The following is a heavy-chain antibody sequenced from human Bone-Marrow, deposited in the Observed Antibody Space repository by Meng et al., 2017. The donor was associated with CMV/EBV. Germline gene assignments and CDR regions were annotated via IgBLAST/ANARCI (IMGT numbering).Heavy chain of an antibody. Sequence: GGSLRLSCAASGFTFSSYWMSWVRQAPGKGLEWVAFIRYDGSNKYYADSVKGRFTISRDNSKNTLYLQMNSLRAEDTAVYYCAKDLISSTSCYTCPHYGMDVWGQGTTVTVSS. J-gene: IGHJ6*02. CDR1: GFTFSSYW. V-gene: IGHV3-30*02. CDR3: AKDLISSTSCYTCPHYGMDV. CDR2: IRYDGSNK. D-gene: IGHD2-2*02.